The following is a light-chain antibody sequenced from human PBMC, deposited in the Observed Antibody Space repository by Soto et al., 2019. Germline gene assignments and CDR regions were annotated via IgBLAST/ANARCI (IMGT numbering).Light chain of an antibody. V-gene: IGKV1-17*01. CDR2: AAY. J-gene: IGKJ1*01. CDR3: QQYNTYSPERT. Sequence: DIQRTQSPSFLSASVGDRVTITCRASQGITNDLGWYQQEPGKAPNRLVYAAYSLQSGVPSRFSGSGSGTEFTLTISSLQPDDFATYYCQQYNTYSPERTFGQGTKVDIK. CDR1: QGITND.